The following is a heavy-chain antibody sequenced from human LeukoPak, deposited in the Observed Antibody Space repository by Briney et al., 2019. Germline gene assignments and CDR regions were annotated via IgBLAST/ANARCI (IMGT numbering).Heavy chain of an antibody. CDR1: GGSISSYY. CDR3: ARESIAVAGKGAALDY. Sequence: PETLSLTCTVSGGSISSYYWSWIRQPPGKGLEWIGYIYYSGSTNYNPSLKSRVTISVDTSKNQFSLKLSSVTAADTAVYYCARESIAVAGKGAALDYWGQGTLVTVSS. D-gene: IGHD6-13*01. V-gene: IGHV4-59*01. J-gene: IGHJ4*02. CDR2: IYYSGST.